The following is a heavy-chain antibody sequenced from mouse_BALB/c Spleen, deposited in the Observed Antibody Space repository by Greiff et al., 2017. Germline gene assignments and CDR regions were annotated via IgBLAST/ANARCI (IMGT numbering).Heavy chain of an antibody. CDR3: ARGGRTRGTTAWLAY. CDR1: GFTFSDYY. D-gene: IGHD2-14*01. J-gene: IGHJ3*01. V-gene: IGHV5-4*02. CDR2: ISDGGSYT. Sequence: EVQLVESGGGLVQPGGSLKLSCAASGFTFSDYYMYWVRQTPEKRLEWVATISDGGSYTYYPDSVKGRFTISRDNAKNNLYLQMSSLKSEDTAMYYCARGGRTRGTTAWLAYWGQGTLVTVSA.